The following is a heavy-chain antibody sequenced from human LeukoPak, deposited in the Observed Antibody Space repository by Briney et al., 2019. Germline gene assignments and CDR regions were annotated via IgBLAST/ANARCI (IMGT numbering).Heavy chain of an antibody. CDR2: IWYDGTNK. CDR3: ARAAYDSSGYLTL. J-gene: IGHJ4*02. D-gene: IGHD3-22*01. CDR1: GFTFSSDG. V-gene: IGHV3-33*01. Sequence: GGSLRLSCAASGFTFSSDGMHWVRQAPGKGLEWVAVIWYDGTNKYYADSVKGRFTISRDSSKNTLYLQMNSLRAEDTAVYYCARAAYDSSGYLTLWGQGTLVTVSS.